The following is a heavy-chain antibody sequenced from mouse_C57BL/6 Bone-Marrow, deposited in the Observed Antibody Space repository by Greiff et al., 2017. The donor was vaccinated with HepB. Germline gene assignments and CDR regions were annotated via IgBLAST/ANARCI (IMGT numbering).Heavy chain of an antibody. V-gene: IGHV1-50*01. CDR2: IDPSDSYT. J-gene: IGHJ3*01. Sequence: QVQLKQPGAELVKPGASVKLSCKASGYTFTSYWMQWVKQRPGQGLEWIGEIDPSDSYTNYNQKFKGKATLTVDTSSSTAYMQLSSLTSEDSAVYYCAKGGRLRRFAYWGQGTLVTVSA. CDR3: AKGGRLRRFAY. CDR1: GYTFTSYW. D-gene: IGHD2-4*01.